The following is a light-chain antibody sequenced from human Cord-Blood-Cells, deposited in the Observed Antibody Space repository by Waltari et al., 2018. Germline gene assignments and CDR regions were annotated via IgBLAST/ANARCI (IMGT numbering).Light chain of an antibody. CDR1: QGISSW. Sequence: DIQMSQSPSSVSASVGDRVTITCRASQGISSWVAWYQQNPGKAPTLRIYAASSLQSGVPSRFSCSGSGTDFPLTISSLQPEDFATYYCQQANRFPLTCGGGTKVEIK. J-gene: IGKJ4*01. V-gene: IGKV1-12*01. CDR3: QQANRFPLT. CDR2: AAS.